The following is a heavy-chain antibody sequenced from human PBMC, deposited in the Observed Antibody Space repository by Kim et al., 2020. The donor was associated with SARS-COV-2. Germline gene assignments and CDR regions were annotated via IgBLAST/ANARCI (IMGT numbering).Heavy chain of an antibody. CDR1: GGTFSSYA. CDR3: ASQPMVRGVTVRDY. CDR2: VIPIFGTA. Sequence: SVKVSCKASGGTFSSYAISWVRQAPGQGLEWMGGVIPIFGTANYAQKFQGRVTITADESTSPAYMELSSLRSEDTDVYYCASQPMVRGVTVRDYWGQGT. J-gene: IGHJ4*02. D-gene: IGHD3-10*01. V-gene: IGHV1-69*13.